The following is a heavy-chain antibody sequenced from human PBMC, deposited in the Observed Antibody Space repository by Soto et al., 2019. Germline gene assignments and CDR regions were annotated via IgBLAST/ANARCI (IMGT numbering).Heavy chain of an antibody. CDR3: ARDHCISTSCRDHDAFDI. CDR2: ISSSSSYI. J-gene: IGHJ3*02. D-gene: IGHD2-2*01. V-gene: IGHV3-21*01. CDR1: GFTFSNYS. Sequence: PGGSLRLSCTASGFTFSNYSMNWVRQAPGKGLEWVSSISSSSSYIYYADSVKGRLTISRDNAKNSLYLQMNSLRAEDTAVYYCARDHCISTSCRDHDAFDIWGQGTMVTVSS.